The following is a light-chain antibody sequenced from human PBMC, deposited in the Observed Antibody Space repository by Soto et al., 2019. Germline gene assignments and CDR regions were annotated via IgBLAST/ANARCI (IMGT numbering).Light chain of an antibody. CDR3: CSYVGARTYV. Sequence: QSALTQPASVSGAPGQSITISCSGSISDVGSSGPVSWYQHHPGQVPKLIIYEGSRRPSGVSSRFSGSKTGNTASLTITGLQAEDEANYYCCSYVGARTYVFGTGTKVTVL. CDR1: ISDVGSSGP. J-gene: IGLJ1*01. V-gene: IGLV2-23*01. CDR2: EGS.